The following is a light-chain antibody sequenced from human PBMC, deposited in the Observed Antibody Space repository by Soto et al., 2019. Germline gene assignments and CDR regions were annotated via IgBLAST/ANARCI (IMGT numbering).Light chain of an antibody. CDR3: QQYGSSLIT. CDR1: QSVSSSY. J-gene: IGKJ5*01. Sequence: EIVLTQSPATLSLSPGERATLSCRASQSVSSSYLAWYQQKPGQAPGLLIYGASSRATGIPDRFSGSGSGTDFSLTISRLEPEDFAVYYCQQYGSSLITFGQGTRLEIK. V-gene: IGKV3-20*01. CDR2: GAS.